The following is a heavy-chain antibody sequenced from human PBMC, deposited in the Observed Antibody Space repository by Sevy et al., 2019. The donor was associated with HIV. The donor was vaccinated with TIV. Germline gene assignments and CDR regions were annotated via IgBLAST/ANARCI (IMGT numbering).Heavy chain of an antibody. Sequence: ASVKVSCKASGGTFSSYAISWVRQAPGQGLEWMGGIIPIFGTANYAQKFQGRVTITADESTSTAYMELSSLGCEETAVYYCAGDRRGGDYYYGMDVWGQGTTVTVSS. V-gene: IGHV1-69*13. J-gene: IGHJ6*02. D-gene: IGHD3-10*01. CDR3: AGDRRGGDYYYGMDV. CDR1: GGTFSSYA. CDR2: IIPIFGTA.